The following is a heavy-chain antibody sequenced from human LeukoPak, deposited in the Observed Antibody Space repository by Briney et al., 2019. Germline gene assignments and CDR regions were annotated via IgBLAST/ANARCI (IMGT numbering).Heavy chain of an antibody. CDR2: ISYDGSNK. D-gene: IGHD3-3*01. J-gene: IGHJ4*02. Sequence: GRSLRLSCAASGFTFSSYGMHWVRQAPGKGLEWVAVISYDGSNKYYADSVKGRFTISRDNSKNTLYLQVNSLRAEDTAVYYCAKDRDDFWSGYYTGNDYWGQGTLVTVSS. V-gene: IGHV3-30*18. CDR3: AKDRDDFWSGYYTGNDY. CDR1: GFTFSSYG.